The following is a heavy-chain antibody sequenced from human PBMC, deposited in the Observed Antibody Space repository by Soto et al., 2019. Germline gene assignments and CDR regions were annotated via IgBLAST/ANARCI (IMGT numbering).Heavy chain of an antibody. J-gene: IGHJ4*02. CDR1: GGSISSSSYY. Sequence: KPSETLSLTCTVSGGSISSSSYYWGWIRQPPGKGLEWIGSIYYSGSTYYNPSLKSRVTISVDTSKNQFSLKLSSVTAADTAVYYCARPGIAVAGMYYWGQGTLVTVSS. V-gene: IGHV4-39*01. CDR3: ARPGIAVAGMYY. D-gene: IGHD6-19*01. CDR2: IYYSGST.